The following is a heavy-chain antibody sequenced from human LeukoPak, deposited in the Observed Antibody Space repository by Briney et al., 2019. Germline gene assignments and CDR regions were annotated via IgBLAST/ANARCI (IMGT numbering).Heavy chain of an antibody. CDR3: AKGPVVPVATYFFDY. Sequence: GGSLRLSCAASGFTFSNYAMTWVRQPPGKGLEWVSAISGSGGATFYADSVERRFSISRDNSKNTLYVQMNSLSPEDTAVYYCAKGPVVPVATYFFDYWGQGTLVIVSS. J-gene: IGHJ4*02. CDR2: ISGSGGAT. CDR1: GFTFSNYA. V-gene: IGHV3-23*01. D-gene: IGHD2-2*01.